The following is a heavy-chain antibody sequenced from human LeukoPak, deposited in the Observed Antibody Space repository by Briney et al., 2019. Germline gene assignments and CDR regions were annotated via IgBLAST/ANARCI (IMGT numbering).Heavy chain of an antibody. CDR1: GYTFTGYY. D-gene: IGHD3-22*01. CDR2: INPNSGGT. J-gene: IGHJ3*02. CDR3: ASYYYDSSGYYFARPHDAFDI. Sequence: GASVKVSCKASGYTFTGYYMHWVRQAPGQGLEWMGWINPNSGGTNYAQKFQGRVTMTRDTSISTAYMELSRLRSDDTAVYYCASYYYDSSGYYFARPHDAFDIWGQGTMVTVSS. V-gene: IGHV1-2*02.